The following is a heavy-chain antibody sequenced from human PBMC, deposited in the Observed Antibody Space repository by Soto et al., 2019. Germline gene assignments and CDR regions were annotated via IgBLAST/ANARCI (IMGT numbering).Heavy chain of an antibody. V-gene: IGHV3-23*01. J-gene: IGHJ4*02. CDR1: VFPFGANA. D-gene: IGHD1-26*01. Sequence: GGSLRLSCVVSVFPFGANAMSWVRQAPGKGLEWVSGLSNTGRRTSYTDSVKGRFNISRDNSENTVYLQMNSLRVEDTAVYYCATEMGATQGPFDNWGQGTLVTVSS. CDR3: ATEMGATQGPFDN. CDR2: LSNTGRRT.